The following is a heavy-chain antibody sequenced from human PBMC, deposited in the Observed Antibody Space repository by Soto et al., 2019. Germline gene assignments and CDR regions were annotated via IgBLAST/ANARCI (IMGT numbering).Heavy chain of an antibody. CDR3: ARGGGVAVPRGLVRYFAL. Sequence: QVQLVQSGAEVRKPGASVKVSCRSSGYSFKSCDINWVRQAPGQGLEWMGWMDPDGDNKGYAQKCQDRATLTRDTSTDTAFMELSGLRSEDTAVYYCARGGGVAVPRGLVRYFALWRQGTRVTVST. D-gene: IGHD2-21*01. V-gene: IGHV1-8*01. CDR2: MDPDGDNK. CDR1: GYSFKSCD. J-gene: IGHJ1*01.